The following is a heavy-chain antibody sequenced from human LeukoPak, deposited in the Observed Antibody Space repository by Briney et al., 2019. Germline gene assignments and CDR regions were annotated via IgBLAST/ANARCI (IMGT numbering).Heavy chain of an antibody. Sequence: ASVKVSCKASGYTFTSYAMNWVRQAPGQGLEWMGWINTNTGNPTYAQGFTGRFVFSLDTSVSTAYLQISSLKAEDTAVYYCARAHVVVVPAATITFDYWGQGTLVTVSS. V-gene: IGHV7-4-1*02. CDR3: ARAHVVVVPAATITFDY. J-gene: IGHJ4*02. CDR1: GYTFTSYA. D-gene: IGHD2-2*01. CDR2: INTNTGNP.